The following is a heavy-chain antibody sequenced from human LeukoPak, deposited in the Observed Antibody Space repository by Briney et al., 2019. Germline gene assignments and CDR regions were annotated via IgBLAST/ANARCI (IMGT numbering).Heavy chain of an antibody. V-gene: IGHV1-24*01. CDR2: FDPEDGET. D-gene: IGHD3-3*01. CDR1: GYTLTELS. CDR3: ATDYYDFWSGYLPPFDP. J-gene: IGHJ5*02. Sequence: ASVKVSCKVSGYTLTELSMHWVRQAPGKGLELMGGFDPEDGETIYAQKFQGRVTMTEDTSTDKAYMEVSSLRSEDTAVYYCATDYYDFWSGYLPPFDPWGQGTLVTVSS.